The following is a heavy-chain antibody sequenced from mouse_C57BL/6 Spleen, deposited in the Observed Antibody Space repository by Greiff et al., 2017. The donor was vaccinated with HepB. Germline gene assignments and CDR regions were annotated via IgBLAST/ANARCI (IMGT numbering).Heavy chain of an antibody. J-gene: IGHJ2*01. CDR3: ARHEDGGNDGYYFDY. V-gene: IGHV1-62-2*01. CDR1: GYTFTEYT. D-gene: IGHD2-3*01. CDR2: FYPGSGSI. Sequence: QVHVKQSGAELVKPGASVKLSCKASGYTFTEYTIHWVKQRSGQGLEWIGWFYPGSGSIKYNEKFKDKATLTADKSSSTVYMELSRLTSEDSAVYFCARHEDGGNDGYYFDYWGQGTTLTVSS.